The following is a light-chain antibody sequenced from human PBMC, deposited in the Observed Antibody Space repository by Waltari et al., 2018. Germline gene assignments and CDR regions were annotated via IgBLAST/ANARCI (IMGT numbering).Light chain of an antibody. CDR2: EVY. Sequence: QSALTQPASVSGSPGQSITISCTGTSSDVGSYNLVSWYQQHPGKAPKLLIFEVYKRPSGVSTRFSGSKSGNTASLTVSGLQAEDVADYYCCSYAGSSTVVFGGGTKLTVL. CDR1: SSDVGSYNL. J-gene: IGLJ2*01. V-gene: IGLV2-23*02. CDR3: CSYAGSSTVV.